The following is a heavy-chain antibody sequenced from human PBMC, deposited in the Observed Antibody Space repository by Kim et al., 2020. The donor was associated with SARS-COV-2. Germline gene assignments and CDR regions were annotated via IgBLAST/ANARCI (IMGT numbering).Heavy chain of an antibody. CDR1: GFTFSSYA. D-gene: IGHD3-10*01. J-gene: IGHJ4*02. Sequence: GGSLRLSCAASGFTFSSYAMHWVRQAPGKGLEWVSSISSSGGAIYYADSVKGRFTISRDNAKNSLFLQMNSLRAEDTAVYYCAKEGGSDYHFDYWGQGTLVAVSS. V-gene: IGHV3-48*03. CDR3: AKEGGSDYHFDY. CDR2: ISSSGGAI.